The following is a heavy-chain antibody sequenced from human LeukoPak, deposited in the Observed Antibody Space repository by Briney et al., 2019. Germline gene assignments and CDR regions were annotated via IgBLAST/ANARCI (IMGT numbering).Heavy chain of an antibody. CDR1: GGSISSYY. V-gene: IGHV4-4*07. J-gene: IGHJ4*02. CDR3: AITRRDTIFHH. CDR2: IYTSGST. D-gene: IGHD5-18*01. Sequence: SETLSLTCTVSGGSISSYYWSWIRQPAGKGLEWIGRIYTSGSTNYNPSLKSRVTISLDTSKNHFSLRLNSLTAADTAVYYCAITRRDTIFHHWPQGALVSGS.